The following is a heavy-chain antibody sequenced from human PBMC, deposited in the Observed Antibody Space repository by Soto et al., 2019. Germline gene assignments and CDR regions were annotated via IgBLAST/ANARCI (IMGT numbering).Heavy chain of an antibody. Sequence: VESLKISCKGSGYIFTNYWSHWVRQIPGKGLEWMGIIYPGNSDARYSPSFQGQVTISVDTSISTAYLQWSSLEASDTAMYYCARKSGASSGWSVDYWGHGTLVTVSS. CDR2: IYPGNSDA. D-gene: IGHD6-19*01. V-gene: IGHV5-51*01. CDR3: ARKSGASSGWSVDY. J-gene: IGHJ4*01. CDR1: GYIFTNYW.